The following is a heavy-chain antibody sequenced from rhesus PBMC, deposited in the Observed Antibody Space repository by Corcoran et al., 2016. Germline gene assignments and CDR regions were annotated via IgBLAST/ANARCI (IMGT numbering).Heavy chain of an antibody. Sequence: QVQLQQWGEGLVKPSETLSLTCAVYGGSISSNYWSWIRQPPGKGLEWIGRIRSGGTTNYNPSLKSRVTIAIDTSKNQFSLRLSSVTAADTAVYYCARVGEDDYGYYGHLDYWGQGVLVTVSS. CDR3: ARVGEDDYGYYGHLDY. CDR2: IRSGGTT. J-gene: IGHJ4*01. V-gene: IGHV4-160*01. CDR1: GGSISSNY. D-gene: IGHD3-9*01.